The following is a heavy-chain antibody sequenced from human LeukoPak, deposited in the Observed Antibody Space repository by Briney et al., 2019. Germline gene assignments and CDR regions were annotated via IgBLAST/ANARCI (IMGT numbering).Heavy chain of an antibody. CDR3: AKGNYCSGGSCYSGYFQH. V-gene: IGHV3-23*01. Sequence: PGGSLRLSCAASGFTFSSYAMSWVRQAPGKGLEWVSAISGSGGSTYYADSVKGRFTISRDNSKNTLYLQMNSLRAEDTAVYYCAKGNYCSGGSCYSGYFQHWGQGTLVTVSS. CDR1: GFTFSSYA. CDR2: ISGSGGST. D-gene: IGHD2-15*01. J-gene: IGHJ1*01.